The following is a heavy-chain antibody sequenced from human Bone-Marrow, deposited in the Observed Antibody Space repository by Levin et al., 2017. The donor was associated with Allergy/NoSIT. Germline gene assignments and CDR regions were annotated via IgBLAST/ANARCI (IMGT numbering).Heavy chain of an antibody. CDR3: ARGAPSYGSGSYYPTPYYYYGMDV. CDR2: IKQDGSEK. J-gene: IGHJ6*02. D-gene: IGHD3-10*01. Sequence: QPGGSLRLSCAASGFTFSSYWMSWVRQAPGKGLEWVANIKQDGSEKYYVDSVKGRFTISRDNAKNSLYLQMNSLRAEDTAVYYCARGAPSYGSGSYYPTPYYYYGMDVWGQGTTVTVSS. V-gene: IGHV3-7*01. CDR1: GFTFSSYW.